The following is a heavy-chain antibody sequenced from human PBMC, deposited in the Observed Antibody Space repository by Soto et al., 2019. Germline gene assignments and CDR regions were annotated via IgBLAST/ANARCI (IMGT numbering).Heavy chain of an antibody. Sequence: SETLSLTCTVYGGSISSYYWSWIRQPPGKGLEWIGYIYYSGSTNYNPSLKSRVTISVDTSKNQFSLKLSSVTAADTAVYYCARYRAAGDYFDYSGPAPLVTVSS. CDR2: IYYSGST. CDR3: ARYRAAGDYFDY. V-gene: IGHV4-59*08. CDR1: GGSISSYY. D-gene: IGHD6-13*01. J-gene: IGHJ4*02.